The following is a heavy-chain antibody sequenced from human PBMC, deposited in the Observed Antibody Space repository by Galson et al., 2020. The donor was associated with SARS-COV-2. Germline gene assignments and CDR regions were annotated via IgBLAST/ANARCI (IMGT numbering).Heavy chain of an antibody. CDR1: GFTFSSYS. D-gene: IGHD2-2*02. J-gene: IGHJ6*02. Sequence: GGSLRLSCAASGFTFSSYSMNWVRQAPGKGLEWVSSISSSSSYIYYADSVKGRFTISRDNAKNSLYLQMNSLRAEDTAVYYCARDRDCSSTSCYTGWSHYYYGMDVWGQGTTVTVSS. CDR2: ISSSSSYI. CDR3: ARDRDCSSTSCYTGWSHYYYGMDV. V-gene: IGHV3-21*01.